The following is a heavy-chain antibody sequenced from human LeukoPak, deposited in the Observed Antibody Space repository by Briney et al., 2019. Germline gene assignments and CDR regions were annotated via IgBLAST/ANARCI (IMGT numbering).Heavy chain of an antibody. CDR3: ARDGGSGADY. V-gene: IGHV3-7*01. Sequence: GGSLRLSCAASGFTFSNYSMNWVRQAPGKGLEWVAHIMEDGSEKHYVDSVKGRFTISRDNAKNSLYLQMNSLRAEDTAVYYCARDGGSGADYWGQGTLVSVSS. J-gene: IGHJ4*02. CDR2: IMEDGSEK. CDR1: GFTFSNYS. D-gene: IGHD3-16*01.